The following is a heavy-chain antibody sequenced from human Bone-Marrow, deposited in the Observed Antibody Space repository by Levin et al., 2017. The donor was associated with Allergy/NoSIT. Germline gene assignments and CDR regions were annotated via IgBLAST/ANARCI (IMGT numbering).Heavy chain of an antibody. CDR2: ISGNGATT. CDR1: GFTFSSYG. V-gene: IGHV3-23*01. CDR3: AKVSRFGDLEIYFDY. J-gene: IGHJ4*02. Sequence: TGGSLRLSCAASGFTFSSYGMTWVRQTPAKGLEWVSIISGNGATTYYADSVKGRFTISRDNSKNTLYLQMESLRAEDTALFYCAKVSRFGDLEIYFDYWGQGTLVTVSS. D-gene: IGHD4-17*01.